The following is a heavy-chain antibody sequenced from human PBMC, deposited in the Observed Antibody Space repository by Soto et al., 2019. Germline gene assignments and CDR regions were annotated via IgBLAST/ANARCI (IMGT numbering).Heavy chain of an antibody. J-gene: IGHJ5*02. CDR3: TTLGPS. CDR1: GFTFSSYS. V-gene: IGHV3-21*03. CDR2: ISSSSSYI. Sequence: GGSLRLSCAASGFTFSSYSMNWVRQAPGKGLEWVSSISSSSSYIYYADSVKGRFSISRDDSTNTLFLQMTSLETDDTAMYYCTTLGPSWGQGTLVTVSS.